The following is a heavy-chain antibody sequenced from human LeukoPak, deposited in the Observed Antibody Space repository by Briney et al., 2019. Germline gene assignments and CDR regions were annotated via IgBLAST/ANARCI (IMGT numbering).Heavy chain of an antibody. V-gene: IGHV3-66*01. CDR3: ARDGLDGYGGTFPDRDY. J-gene: IGHJ4*02. CDR1: RFTFSSYA. D-gene: IGHD4-23*01. CDR2: IYSGGST. Sequence: PGGSLRLSCAASRFTFSSYAMTWVRQAPGKGLEWVSVIYSGGSTYYADSVKGRFTISRDNSKNTLYLQMNSLRAEDTAVYYCARDGLDGYGGTFPDRDYWGQGTLVTVSS.